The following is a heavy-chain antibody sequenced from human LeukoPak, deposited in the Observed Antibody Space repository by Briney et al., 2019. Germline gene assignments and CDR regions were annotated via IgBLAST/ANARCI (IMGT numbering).Heavy chain of an antibody. J-gene: IGHJ4*02. CDR1: GFTVSSNY. CDR3: ARVGSDVLRYFDWSYYYFDY. V-gene: IGHV3-53*01. D-gene: IGHD3-9*01. Sequence: GGSLRLSCAASGFTVSSNYMSWVRQAPGKGLEWVSVICSGGSTNYADSVKGRFTISRDNSKNTLYLQMNSLRAEDTAVYYCARVGSDVLRYFDWSYYYFDYWGQGTLVTVSS. CDR2: ICSGGST.